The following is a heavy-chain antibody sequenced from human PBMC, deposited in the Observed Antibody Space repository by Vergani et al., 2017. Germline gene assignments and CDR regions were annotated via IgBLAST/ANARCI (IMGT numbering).Heavy chain of an antibody. CDR1: GFTFSSYG. Sequence: QVQLVESGGGVVQPGRSLRLSCAASGFTFSSYGMHWVSQAPGKGLEWVAVISYDGSNKYYADSVKGRFTISRDNSKNTLYLQMNSLRAEDTSVYYCAKGGYYDILTGHFDYWGQGTLVTVSS. D-gene: IGHD3-9*01. CDR2: ISYDGSNK. J-gene: IGHJ4*02. CDR3: AKGGYYDILTGHFDY. V-gene: IGHV3-30*18.